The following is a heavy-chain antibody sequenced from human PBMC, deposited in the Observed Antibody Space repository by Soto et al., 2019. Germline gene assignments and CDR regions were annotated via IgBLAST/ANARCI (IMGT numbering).Heavy chain of an antibody. Sequence: GGSLRLSCAASGFTFSSYGMHWVRQAPGKGLEWVSYISSSSSTIYYADSVKGRFTISRDNAKNSLYLQMNSLRAEDTAVYYCAGAYYYDSSGFDYWGQGTLVTVSS. CDR3: AGAYYYDSSGFDY. J-gene: IGHJ4*02. CDR1: GFTFSSYG. D-gene: IGHD3-22*01. CDR2: ISSSSSTI. V-gene: IGHV3-48*01.